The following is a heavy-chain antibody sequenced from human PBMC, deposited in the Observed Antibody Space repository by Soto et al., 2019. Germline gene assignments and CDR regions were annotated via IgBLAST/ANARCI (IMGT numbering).Heavy chain of an antibody. V-gene: IGHV3-13*01. D-gene: IGHD3-10*01. CDR2: IDTSGHT. Sequence: EVQLVESGGGLVQPGGSLRLSCAASGFTFSDYHMHWVRQAAGKGLEWVSAIDTSGHTFYLGSVRGRFTVSRDDPRSSFYLQMSNLRPEDTAEYYCARLEIIGVNFFEHWGRGVLVTVSS. CDR3: ARLEIIGVNFFEH. J-gene: IGHJ5*02. CDR1: GFTFSDYH.